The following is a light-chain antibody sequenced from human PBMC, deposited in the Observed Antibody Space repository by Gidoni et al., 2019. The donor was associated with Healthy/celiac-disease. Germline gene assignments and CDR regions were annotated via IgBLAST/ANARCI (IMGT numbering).Light chain of an antibody. Sequence: HSALTQPPPASGSPGQSVTISCTGTSSDVGGYNYVSWYQQHPGKAPKLMIYEVSTRPAGVPDRFSGSKSGNTASLTVSGLQAEDEADYYCSSYAGSNNWVFGGGTKLTVL. V-gene: IGLV2-8*01. CDR1: SSDVGGYNY. J-gene: IGLJ3*02. CDR3: SSYAGSNNWV. CDR2: EVS.